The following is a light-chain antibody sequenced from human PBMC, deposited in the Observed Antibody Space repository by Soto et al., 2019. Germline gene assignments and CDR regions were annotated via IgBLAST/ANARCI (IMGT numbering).Light chain of an antibody. J-gene: IGLJ1*01. CDR1: SSDVGAYNY. Sequence: QSVLTQPASVCGSPGQSVSISCNGTSSDVGAYNYISWYQQHPGKAPKLLLSEVSNRPSGVSDRFSGSKSGNTASLTISGLQAEDEADYYCSSLTTSFTYVFGTGTKVTVL. CDR3: SSLTTSFTYV. CDR2: EVS. V-gene: IGLV2-14*01.